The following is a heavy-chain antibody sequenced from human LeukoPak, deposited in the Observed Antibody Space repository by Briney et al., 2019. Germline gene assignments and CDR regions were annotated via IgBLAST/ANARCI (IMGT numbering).Heavy chain of an antibody. Sequence: GGSLGLSCAASGFTFSTYSMSWVRQAPGKGLEWVSAISASGGNTFYADSVKGRFTISRHNSKNTLYLQMSSLRAEDTAVYFCARSAARLRYYYAMDVWGQGTTVTVCS. V-gene: IGHV3-23*01. D-gene: IGHD6-6*01. CDR2: ISASGGNT. CDR3: ARSAARLRYYYAMDV. CDR1: GFTFSTYS. J-gene: IGHJ6*02.